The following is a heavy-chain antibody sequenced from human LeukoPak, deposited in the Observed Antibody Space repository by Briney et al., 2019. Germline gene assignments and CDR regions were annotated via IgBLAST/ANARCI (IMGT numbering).Heavy chain of an antibody. V-gene: IGHV3-48*01. J-gene: IGHJ3*02. Sequence: GGSLRLSCAASGFTFSSYKMHWVRQAPGKGLEWVSYISSSDTAVDYADSVKGRFTISRDNSKNTLYLQMNGLRAEDTAVYYCARELWFGASEARDAFDIWGQGTMVTVSS. D-gene: IGHD3-10*01. CDR1: GFTFSSYK. CDR2: ISSSDTAV. CDR3: ARELWFGASEARDAFDI.